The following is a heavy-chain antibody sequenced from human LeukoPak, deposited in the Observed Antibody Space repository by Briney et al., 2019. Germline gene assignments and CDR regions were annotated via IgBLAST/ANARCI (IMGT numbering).Heavy chain of an antibody. CDR1: GRSFSGYY. CDR3: ARGFGNRNYYYYYYMDV. D-gene: IGHD3-3*01. V-gene: IGHV4-34*01. Sequence: SETLSLTCAVYGRSFSGYYWSWIRQPPGKGLEWIGEINHSGSTNYNPSLKSRVTISVDTSKNQFSLKLSSVTAADTAVYYCARGFGNRNYYYYYYMDVWGKGTTVTVSS. J-gene: IGHJ6*03. CDR2: INHSGST.